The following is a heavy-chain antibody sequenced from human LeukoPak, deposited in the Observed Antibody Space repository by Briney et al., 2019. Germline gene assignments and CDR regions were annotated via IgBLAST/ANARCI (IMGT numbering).Heavy chain of an antibody. D-gene: IGHD2-21*01. CDR2: INHSGST. V-gene: IGHV4-34*01. CDR1: GGSFSGYY. CDR3: ARQVRRPMTDYFDY. J-gene: IGHJ4*02. Sequence: SETLSLTCAVYGGSFSGYYWSWIRQPPGKGLEWIGEINHSGSTNYNPSLKSRVTISVDTSKNQFSLKLSSVTAADTAVYYCARQVRRPMTDYFDYRGQGTLVTVSS.